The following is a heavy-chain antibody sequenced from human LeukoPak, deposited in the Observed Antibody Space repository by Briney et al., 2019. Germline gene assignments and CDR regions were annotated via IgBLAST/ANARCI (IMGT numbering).Heavy chain of an antibody. CDR1: GFIFSSYS. Sequence: GGSLRLSCAASGFIFSSYSMNWVRQAPGKGLEWVSSISSTGNYIYYADSMKGRFTISRDNAKNTLYLQMNSLRAEDTAVYYCAKRTTVTTMPVYYYYYYMDVWGKGTTVTISS. D-gene: IGHD4-17*01. V-gene: IGHV3-21*01. CDR2: ISSTGNYI. J-gene: IGHJ6*03. CDR3: AKRTTVTTMPVYYYYYYMDV.